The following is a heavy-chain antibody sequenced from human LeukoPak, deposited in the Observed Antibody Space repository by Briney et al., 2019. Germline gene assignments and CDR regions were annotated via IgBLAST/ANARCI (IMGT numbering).Heavy chain of an antibody. J-gene: IGHJ4*02. Sequence: ASETLSLTCAVYGGSFSGYYWSWIRQPPGKGLEWIGEINHSGSTNYNPSLKSRVTISVDTSKNQFSLKLSSVTAADTAIYYCARETRNYYDSIGYYLFDYWGQGTLVTVSS. V-gene: IGHV4-34*01. CDR3: ARETRNYYDSIGYYLFDY. CDR1: GGSFSGYY. D-gene: IGHD3-22*01. CDR2: INHSGST.